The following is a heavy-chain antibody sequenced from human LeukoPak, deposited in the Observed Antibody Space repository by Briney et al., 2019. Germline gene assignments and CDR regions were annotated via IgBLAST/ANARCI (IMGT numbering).Heavy chain of an antibody. V-gene: IGHV4-59*02. CDR1: GGSVNSYY. CDR3: ARWYCVSNTCYHMDV. Sequence: SETLSLTCSVSGGSVNSYYGSWIRQPPGEGLEWIGYIYYTGSTNYNPSLKSRVTMSVDTSKNQLSLKVSSVTAADTAVYYCARWYCVSNTCYHMDVWGKGTTVTVSS. CDR2: IYYTGST. D-gene: IGHD2-2*01. J-gene: IGHJ6*03.